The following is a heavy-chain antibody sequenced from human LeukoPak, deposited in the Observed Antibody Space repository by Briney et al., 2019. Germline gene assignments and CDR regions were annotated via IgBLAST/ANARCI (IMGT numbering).Heavy chain of an antibody. CDR1: GFTFSSYA. Sequence: PGGSLRLSCAASGFTFSSYAMSWVRQAPGKGLEWVSAISGSGGSTYYADSVKGRFTISRDNSKNTLYLQMNSLSAEDTAVYYCAKVSRVESLRSWFDPWGQGTLVTVSS. CDR2: ISGSGGST. CDR3: AKVSRVESLRSWFDP. V-gene: IGHV3-23*01. J-gene: IGHJ5*02. D-gene: IGHD3-3*01.